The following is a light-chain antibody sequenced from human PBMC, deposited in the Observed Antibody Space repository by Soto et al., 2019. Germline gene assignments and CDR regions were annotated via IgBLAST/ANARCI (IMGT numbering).Light chain of an antibody. CDR2: GAS. CDR1: QSVSSN. V-gene: IGKV3-20*01. J-gene: IGKJ3*01. CDR3: QQYGRSTFT. Sequence: EVVMTQSPATLSVSLGERATLSCRASQSVSSNLAWYQQKPGQAPRLLIYGASTRATGVPDRFSASGSGTDFTLTISRLEPEDFAVYYCQQYGRSTFTFGPGTKVDIK.